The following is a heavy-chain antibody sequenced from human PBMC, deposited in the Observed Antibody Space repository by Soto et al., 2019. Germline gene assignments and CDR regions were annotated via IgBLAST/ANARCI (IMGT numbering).Heavy chain of an antibody. Sequence: QVQLVQSGAEVKKPGSSVKVSCKASGGTFSSYAISWVRQAPGQGLEWLGVIIPIFEKANYAQKFQGRVTLTADESTSTAYMYLSSLRSEDTAVSYCARDCITTSCYPFDYWGQGTLVTVSS. J-gene: IGHJ4*02. CDR1: GGTFSSYA. CDR3: ARDCITTSCYPFDY. D-gene: IGHD2-2*01. V-gene: IGHV1-69*12. CDR2: IIPIFEKA.